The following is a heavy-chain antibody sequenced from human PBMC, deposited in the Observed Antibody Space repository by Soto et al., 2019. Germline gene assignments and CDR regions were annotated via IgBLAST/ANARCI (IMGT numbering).Heavy chain of an antibody. CDR2: ISYDGSNK. CDR1: GFTFSSYG. V-gene: IGHV3-30*18. Sequence: GGSLRLSCAASGFTFSSYGMHWVRQAPGKGLKWVAVISYDGSNKYYADSVKGRFTISRDNSKNTLYLQMNSLRAEDTAVYYCAKAEGSSSWYELDYWGQGTLVTVSS. D-gene: IGHD6-13*01. J-gene: IGHJ4*02. CDR3: AKAEGSSSWYELDY.